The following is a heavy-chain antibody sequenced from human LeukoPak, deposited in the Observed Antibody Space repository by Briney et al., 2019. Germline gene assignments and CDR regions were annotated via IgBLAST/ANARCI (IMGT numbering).Heavy chain of an antibody. CDR3: AKRGVVIRVILVGFYKEAYYFDS. CDR2: ISGSGGGT. V-gene: IGHV3-23*01. J-gene: IGHJ4*02. CDR1: GISLSNYG. Sequence: GGSLRLSCAVSGISLSNYGMSWVRQAPGKGLEWVAGISGSGGGTNYADSVKGRFTISRDNPKNTLYLQMNRLRADDTAVYFCAKRGVVIRVILVGFYKEAYYFDSWGQGALVTVSS. D-gene: IGHD3-22*01.